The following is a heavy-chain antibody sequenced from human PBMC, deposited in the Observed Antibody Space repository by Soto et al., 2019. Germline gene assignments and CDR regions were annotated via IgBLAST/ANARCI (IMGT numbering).Heavy chain of an antibody. J-gene: IGHJ6*02. Sequence: GGSLRLSCAASGFTFSNYAMSWVRQAPGKGLEFISLISGTGIPTLYAESVKGRFSVSRDNSKDTLFLEMNNLRVDDTAVYYCARDSIAAAGTDYGMDVWGQGTTVTVSS. CDR2: ISGTGIPT. D-gene: IGHD6-13*01. V-gene: IGHV3-23*01. CDR3: ARDSIAAAGTDYGMDV. CDR1: GFTFSNYA.